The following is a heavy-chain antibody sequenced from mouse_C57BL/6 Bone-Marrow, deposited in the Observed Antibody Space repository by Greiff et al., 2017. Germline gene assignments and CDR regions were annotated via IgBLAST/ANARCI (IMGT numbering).Heavy chain of an antibody. D-gene: IGHD1-1*01. CDR1: GFSLTSYG. Sequence: VQLQQSGPGLVQPSQSLSITCTVSGFSLTSYGVHWVRQSPGKGLEWLGVIWSGGSTDYNAAFLSRLSISKDNSKSQVFFKMNSLQADDTAIYYCAGYYYGSSPWYFDVWGTGTTVTVSS. CDR2: IWSGGST. CDR3: AGYYYGSSPWYFDV. J-gene: IGHJ1*03. V-gene: IGHV2-2*01.